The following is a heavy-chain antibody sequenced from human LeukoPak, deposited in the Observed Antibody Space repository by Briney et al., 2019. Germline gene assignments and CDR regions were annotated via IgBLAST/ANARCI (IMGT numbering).Heavy chain of an antibody. CDR1: GYTFTGYY. CDR3: ARGGWVSYGFHDAFDI. Sequence: ASVKVSCKASGYTFTGYYMHWARQAPGQGLEWMGWINPNSGGTNYAQKFQGRVTMTRDTSISTAYMELSRLRSDDTAVYYCARGGWVSYGFHDAFDIWGQGTMVTVSS. D-gene: IGHD5-18*01. CDR2: INPNSGGT. V-gene: IGHV1-2*02. J-gene: IGHJ3*02.